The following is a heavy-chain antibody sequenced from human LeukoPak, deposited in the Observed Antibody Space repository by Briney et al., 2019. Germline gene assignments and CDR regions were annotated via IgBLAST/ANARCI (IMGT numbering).Heavy chain of an antibody. J-gene: IGHJ4*02. D-gene: IGHD6-6*01. CDR1: GFNFDAYA. V-gene: IGHV3-9*03. Sequence: GRTLRLSCAGSGFNFDAYAMHWVRQSPGKGLEWVSSISWNSATIGYADSVKGRFTISRDNAKNSLFLQMNSLRVEDMALYYCVKDMEYSVGLRRPGGLDYWGQGTPVTVSS. CDR2: ISWNSATI. CDR3: VKDMEYSVGLRRPGGLDY.